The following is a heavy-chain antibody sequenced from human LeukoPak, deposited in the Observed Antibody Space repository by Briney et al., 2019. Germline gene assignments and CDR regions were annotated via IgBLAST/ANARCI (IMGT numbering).Heavy chain of an antibody. Sequence: GGSLRLSCAASRFTFNSYWMHWVRQAPGKGLVWVSRIVGDGSYTNYADSVKGRFTISRDNAKNTLFLQMNSLRAEDTAVYYCARDGGAYQLLSFDYWGQGTLVTVSS. V-gene: IGHV3-74*01. D-gene: IGHD2-2*01. CDR1: RFTFNSYW. J-gene: IGHJ4*02. CDR3: ARDGGAYQLLSFDY. CDR2: IVGDGSYT.